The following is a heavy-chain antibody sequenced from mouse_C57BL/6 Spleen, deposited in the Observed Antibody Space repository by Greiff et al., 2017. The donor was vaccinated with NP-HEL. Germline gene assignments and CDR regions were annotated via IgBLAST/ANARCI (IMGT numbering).Heavy chain of an antibody. CDR2: IDPETGGT. D-gene: IGHD3-1*01. J-gene: IGHJ2*01. V-gene: IGHV1-15*01. CDR1: GYTFTDYE. CDR3: TREDAGD. Sequence: QVQLQQSGAELVRPGASVTLSCKASGYTFTDYEMHWVKQTPVHGLEWIGAIDPETGGTACNQKFKGKAILTADKSSSTAYMELRSLTSEDSAGYCCTREDAGDWGKGTTLTVSS.